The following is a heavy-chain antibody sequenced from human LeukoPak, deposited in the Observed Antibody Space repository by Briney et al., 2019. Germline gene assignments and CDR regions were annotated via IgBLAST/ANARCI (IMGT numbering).Heavy chain of an antibody. D-gene: IGHD1-7*01. V-gene: IGHV3-30*18. J-gene: IGHJ4*02. CDR3: AKDLTGVNYCLDQ. Sequence: PGGSLRLSCAASGVTSSSYGMHWVRQAPGKGLEWVAVISNDGSNKHYADSVKGRFTISRDNSKNTLYLQMNSLRAEDTAVYYCAKDLTGVNYCLDQWGQGTLVTVSS. CDR2: ISNDGSNK. CDR1: GVTSSSYG.